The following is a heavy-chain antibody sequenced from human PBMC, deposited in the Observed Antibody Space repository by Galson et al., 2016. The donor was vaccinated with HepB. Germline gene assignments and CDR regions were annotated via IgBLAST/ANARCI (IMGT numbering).Heavy chain of an antibody. CDR1: GDSVISSNW. D-gene: IGHD2-2*01. Sequence: SETLSLTCTVSGDSVISSNWWNWVRQPPGKGLEWIGEIFHSGGPNYNPSLKSRVTISLDKSNKHISLRLSSVTAADTAVYYCTRARRCYSSSSCYLDPWGQGTLVTVSS. J-gene: IGHJ5*02. CDR2: IFHSGGP. CDR3: TRARRCYSSSSCYLDP. V-gene: IGHV4-4*02.